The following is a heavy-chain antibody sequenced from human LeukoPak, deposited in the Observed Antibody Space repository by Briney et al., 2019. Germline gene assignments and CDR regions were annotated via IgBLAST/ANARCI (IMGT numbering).Heavy chain of an antibody. V-gene: IGHV3-30*04. CDR3: ARDPSPYYYYGMDV. J-gene: IGHJ6*02. CDR1: GFTFSSYA. Sequence: GGSLRFSCAASGFTFSSYAMHWLRQAPGKGLEWVAVISYDGSNKYYADSVKGRFTISRDNSKNTLYLQMNSLRAEDTAVYYCARDPSPYYYYGMDVWGQGTTVTVSS. CDR2: ISYDGSNK.